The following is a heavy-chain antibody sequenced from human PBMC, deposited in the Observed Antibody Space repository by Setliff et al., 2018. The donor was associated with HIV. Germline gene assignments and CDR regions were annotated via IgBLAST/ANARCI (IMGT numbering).Heavy chain of an antibody. J-gene: IGHJ1*01. CDR2: FDPEDGET. D-gene: IGHD6-19*01. Sequence: ASVKVSCKVSGYILTELYRHWVRQAPGKGLEWMGGFDPEDGETISAQKFQGRVTMTEDTSTDTAYMELRSLRSEDTAVYYCSTSPRGLGVAATGRRYLHHWGQGTLVTVSS. CDR1: GYILTELY. V-gene: IGHV1-24*01. CDR3: STSPRGLGVAATGRRYLHH.